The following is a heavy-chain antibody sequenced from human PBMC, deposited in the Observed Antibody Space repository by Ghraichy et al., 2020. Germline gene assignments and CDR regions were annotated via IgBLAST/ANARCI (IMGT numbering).Heavy chain of an antibody. Sequence: GEPLNISCAVSGFTFSRYGTHWVRQAPGKGLEWVAVTSYDGSVKNFADSVKGRFTISRDNSKNTLYMQMSSLRAEETAVYFCAKERESSGYYSFRGDYYGMDVWGQGTTVTVSS. J-gene: IGHJ6*02. CDR1: GFTFSRYG. V-gene: IGHV3-30*18. CDR2: TSYDGSVK. D-gene: IGHD3-22*01. CDR3: AKERESSGYYSFRGDYYGMDV.